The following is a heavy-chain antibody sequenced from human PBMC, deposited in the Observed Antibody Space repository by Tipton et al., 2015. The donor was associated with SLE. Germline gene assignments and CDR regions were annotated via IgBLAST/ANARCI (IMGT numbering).Heavy chain of an antibody. CDR3: ARHDTNYGRNWFDP. CDR1: GDSISPYY. CDR2: ITNNGNT. D-gene: IGHD2-8*01. J-gene: IGHJ5*02. V-gene: IGHV4-59*04. Sequence: TLSLTCTVSGDSISPYYWNWIRQSPGKGPEWIGRITNNGNTYYIPSLQSRVTMSVDTSKNHFSLKLSSVTAADTAVYYCARHDTNYGRNWFDPWGQGTLVTVSS.